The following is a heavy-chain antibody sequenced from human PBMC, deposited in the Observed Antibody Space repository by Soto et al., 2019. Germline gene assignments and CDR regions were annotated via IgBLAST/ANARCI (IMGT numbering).Heavy chain of an antibody. Sequence: GGSLRLSCAASGFTFSSYAMSWVRQAPGKGLEWVSAISGSGGSTYYADSVKGRFTISRDNSKNTLYLQMNSLRAEDTAVYYCVKLKVPVHYFDYWGQGTLVTVSS. J-gene: IGHJ4*02. CDR1: GFTFSSYA. V-gene: IGHV3-23*01. CDR3: VKLKVPVHYFDY. CDR2: ISGSGGST.